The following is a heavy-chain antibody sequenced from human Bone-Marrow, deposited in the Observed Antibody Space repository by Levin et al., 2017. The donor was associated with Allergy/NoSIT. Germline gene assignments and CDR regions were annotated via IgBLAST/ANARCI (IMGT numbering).Heavy chain of an antibody. Sequence: GGSLRLSCAASGFTFSSSAMHWVRQAPGKGLEWVALLSYDGSTDYYADSVKGRFTISRDTSENTLYLQMNSLRPEDTAIYYCARGGGFGSVDFWGQGTLVTVSS. CDR2: LSYDGSTD. D-gene: IGHD3-10*01. V-gene: IGHV3-30-3*01. J-gene: IGHJ4*02. CDR3: ARGGGFGSVDF. CDR1: GFTFSSSA.